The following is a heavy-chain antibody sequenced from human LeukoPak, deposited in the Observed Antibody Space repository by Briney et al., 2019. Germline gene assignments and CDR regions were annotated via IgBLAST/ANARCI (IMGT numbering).Heavy chain of an antibody. CDR1: GFTFSNYA. D-gene: IGHD3-3*01. CDR3: VKPTADFWLYFNY. V-gene: IGHV3-64D*09. Sequence: PGGSLRLSCSASGFTFSNYAMHWVRQAPGKGLEYVSAISSNGGSTYYADSVKGRFTISRDNSKNTLYLQMSSLRAEDTAVYYCVKPTADFWLYFNYWGQGTLVTVSS. CDR2: ISSNGGST. J-gene: IGHJ4*02.